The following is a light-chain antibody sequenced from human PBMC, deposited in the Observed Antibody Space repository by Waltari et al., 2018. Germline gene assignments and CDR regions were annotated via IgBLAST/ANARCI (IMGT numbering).Light chain of an antibody. Sequence: SYELTQPPSVSVSPGQTARITCSGDGLPNPNASWYQQKAGQAPVMVVYKDKERPSGIPDRFSGSSSGTTVSLTISGVQAEDEADYYCQSTDRRGAVIFGGGTTLTVL. V-gene: IGLV3-25*03. J-gene: IGLJ2*01. CDR1: GLPNPN. CDR3: QSTDRRGAVI. CDR2: KDK.